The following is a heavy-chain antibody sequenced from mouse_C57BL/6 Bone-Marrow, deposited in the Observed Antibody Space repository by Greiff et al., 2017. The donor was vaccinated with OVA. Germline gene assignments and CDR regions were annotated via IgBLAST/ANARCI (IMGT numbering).Heavy chain of an antibody. D-gene: IGHD2-5*01. J-gene: IGHJ3*01. CDR1: GFPITSGYY. CDR2: ITHSGET. Sequence: VKLQESGPGLVKPSQSLFLTCSITGFPITSGYYWIWIRQSPGKPLEWMGYITHSGETFYNPSLQSPISITRETSKNQFFLQLNSVTTEDTAMYYCAGDIYSNYEFADWGQGTLVTVSA. V-gene: IGHV12-3*01. CDR3: AGDIYSNYEFAD.